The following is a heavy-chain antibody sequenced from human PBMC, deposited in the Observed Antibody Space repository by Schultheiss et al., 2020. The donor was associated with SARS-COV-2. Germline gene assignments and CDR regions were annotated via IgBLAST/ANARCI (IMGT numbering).Heavy chain of an antibody. Sequence: SETLSLTCTVFGESFSAYFWSWIRQPPGKGLEWIGYIYYSGSTNYNPSLKSRVTISVDTSKNQFSLKLSSVTAADTAVYYCARGGPRPPDYWGQGTQVTVSS. CDR1: GESFSAYF. CDR3: ARGGPRPPDY. V-gene: IGHV4-59*01. J-gene: IGHJ4*02. CDR2: IYYSGST.